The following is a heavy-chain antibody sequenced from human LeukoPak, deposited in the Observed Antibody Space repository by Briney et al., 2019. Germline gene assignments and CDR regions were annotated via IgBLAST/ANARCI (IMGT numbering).Heavy chain of an antibody. CDR3: ARSSRGLDAFDI. V-gene: IGHV1-2*02. CDR1: GYTFTSYG. CDR2: IIPNSGGT. J-gene: IGHJ3*02. Sequence: ASVKVSCKASGYTFTSYGISWVRQAPGQGLEWMGWIIPNSGGTSYARKFQGRVTMTRDTSISTAYMEVSRLRSDDTAVYYCARSSRGLDAFDIWGQGTMVTVSS. D-gene: IGHD5-24*01.